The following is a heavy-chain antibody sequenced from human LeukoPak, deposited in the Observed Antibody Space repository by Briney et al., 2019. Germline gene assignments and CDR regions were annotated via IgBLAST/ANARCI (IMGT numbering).Heavy chain of an antibody. CDR2: IYHGGST. CDR1: GFSISSGYY. J-gene: IGHJ4*02. V-gene: IGHV4-38-2*02. CDR3: ARERSGYSLFDY. D-gene: IGHD3-22*01. Sequence: SETLSLTCTVSGFSISSGYYWGWSRPPPGKGREWIGSIYHGGSTYYNQSLKSRVTISVDTSKNQLSLQLTSVTAADTAVYYCARERSGYSLFDYWGQGTLVTVSS.